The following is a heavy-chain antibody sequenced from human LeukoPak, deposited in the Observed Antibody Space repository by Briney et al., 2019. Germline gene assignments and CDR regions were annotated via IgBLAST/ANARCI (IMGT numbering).Heavy chain of an antibody. Sequence: SETLSLTCTISGGSIRSNSYYWGWIRRPPGKGLEWIGSIYYSGSTYYSPSLKSRVTISVDSSKNQFSLKLSSVTAADTAVYHCARQEGVSYFSSGSYFDSWGQGALVTVSS. CDR1: GGSIRSNSYY. D-gene: IGHD3-10*01. CDR2: IYYSGST. J-gene: IGHJ4*02. CDR3: ARQEGVSYFSSGSYFDS. V-gene: IGHV4-39*01.